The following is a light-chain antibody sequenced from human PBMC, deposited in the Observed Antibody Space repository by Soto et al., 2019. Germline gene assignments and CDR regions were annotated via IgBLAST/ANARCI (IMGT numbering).Light chain of an antibody. J-gene: IGKJ3*01. Sequence: ETVMTQSPATLSVSPGERPTLSCRASQSVSSNLAWYQQKPGQAPRLLIYDASTRATGIPARFSGSGSGTEFTLTLRRLQFEDFAFYYCQHYNTWPLTFGPETKVHIK. CDR3: QHYNTWPLT. CDR2: DAS. CDR1: QSVSSN. V-gene: IGKV3-15*01.